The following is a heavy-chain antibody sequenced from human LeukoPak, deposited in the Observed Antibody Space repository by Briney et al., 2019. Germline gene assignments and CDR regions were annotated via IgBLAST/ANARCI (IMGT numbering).Heavy chain of an antibody. CDR3: ARDSGSGSGNFDY. CDR1: GFTVSSNY. Sequence: PGGSLRLSCAASGFTVSSNYMNWVRQAPGKGLEWVSVIYSGGNTYYADSVKGRFTISRDNFKNTLYLKMNSLSAEDTALYYCARDSGSGSGNFDYWGQGTLVTVSS. V-gene: IGHV3-53*01. D-gene: IGHD3-10*01. J-gene: IGHJ4*02. CDR2: IYSGGNT.